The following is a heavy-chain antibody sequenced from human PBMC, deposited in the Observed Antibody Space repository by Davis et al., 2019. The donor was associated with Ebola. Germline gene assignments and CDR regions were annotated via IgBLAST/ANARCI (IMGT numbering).Heavy chain of an antibody. J-gene: IGHJ4*02. V-gene: IGHV4-59*06. CDR1: GGSISSYY. CDR2: IYYSGST. CDR3: ARASKVVPALPDY. D-gene: IGHD2-2*01. Sequence: SETLSLTCTVSGGSISSYYWSWIRQHPGKGLEWIGYIYYSGSTYYNPSLKSRVTISVDTSKNQFSLKLSSVTAADTAVYYCARASKVVPALPDYWGQGTLVTVSS.